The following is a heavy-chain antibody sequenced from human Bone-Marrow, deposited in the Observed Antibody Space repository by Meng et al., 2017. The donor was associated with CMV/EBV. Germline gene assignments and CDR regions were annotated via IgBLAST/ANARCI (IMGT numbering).Heavy chain of an antibody. CDR1: GFTFSSYA. CDR2: ISYDGSNK. D-gene: IGHD3-22*01. CDR3: ARMSDYYDSSGFNFDP. Sequence: GEPLKISCAASGFTFSSYAMHWVRQAPGKGLEWVAVISYDGSNKYYADSVKGRFTISRDNSKNTLYLQMNSLRAEDTAVYYCARMSDYYDSSGFNFDPWGQGTLVTVSS. V-gene: IGHV3-30-3*01. J-gene: IGHJ5*02.